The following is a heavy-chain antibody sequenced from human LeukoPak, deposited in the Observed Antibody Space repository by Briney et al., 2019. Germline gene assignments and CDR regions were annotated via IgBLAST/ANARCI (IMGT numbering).Heavy chain of an antibody. Sequence: SETLSLTCTVSGGSISSYYWSWIRQPAGKGLEWIGRIYTSGSTNYNPSLKSRVTMSVDTSKNQFSLKLSSVTAADTAVYYCARAKEQRDSGWYGEYYFDYRGQGTLVTVSS. CDR2: IYTSGST. CDR3: ARAKEQRDSGWYGEYYFDY. CDR1: GGSISSYY. V-gene: IGHV4-4*07. J-gene: IGHJ4*02. D-gene: IGHD6-19*01.